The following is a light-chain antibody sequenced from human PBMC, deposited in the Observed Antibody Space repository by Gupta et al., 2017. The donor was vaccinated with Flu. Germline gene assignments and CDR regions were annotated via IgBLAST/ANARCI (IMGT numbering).Light chain of an antibody. CDR1: QNIYKN. V-gene: IGKV3-15*01. CDR3: QHYEISPGYT. J-gene: IGKJ2*01. Sequence: EIVMTQSPATLSVSPGERATLSFRASQNIYKNLAWYQQKPGQAPRLLIYGALNRATGIPARFSGTGHRICXTLTMSXRQLEDLAVYYCQHYEISPGYTFGXGTRLEI. CDR2: GAL.